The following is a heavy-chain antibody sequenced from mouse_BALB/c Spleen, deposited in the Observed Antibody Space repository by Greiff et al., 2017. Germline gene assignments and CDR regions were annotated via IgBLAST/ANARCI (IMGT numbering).Heavy chain of an antibody. CDR3: ARSPTGSYFDY. CDR1: GYTFTSYD. V-gene: IGHV1S56*01. D-gene: IGHD4-1*01. Sequence: QVQLKESGPDLVKPGALVKISCKASGYTFTSYDINWVKQRPGQGLEWIGWVYPGDGSTKYNEKFKGKATLTADKSSSTAYMQLSSLTSENSAVYFCARSPTGSYFDYWGQGTTLTVSS. CDR2: VYPGDGST. J-gene: IGHJ2*01.